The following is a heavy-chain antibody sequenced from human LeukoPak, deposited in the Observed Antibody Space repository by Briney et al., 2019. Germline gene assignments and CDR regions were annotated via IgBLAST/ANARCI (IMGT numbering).Heavy chain of an antibody. CDR2: IYYSGST. CDR3: ARWGFYSGWYGFLSY. V-gene: IGHV4-59*01. J-gene: IGHJ4*02. Sequence: SETLSLTCTVSGGSISSYCWSWIRQPPGKGPEWIGYIYYSGSTNYNPSLKSRVTISVDTSKNQFSLKLSSVTAADTAVYYCARWGFYSGWYGFLSYWGQGTLVTVSS. D-gene: IGHD6-19*01. CDR1: GGSISSYC.